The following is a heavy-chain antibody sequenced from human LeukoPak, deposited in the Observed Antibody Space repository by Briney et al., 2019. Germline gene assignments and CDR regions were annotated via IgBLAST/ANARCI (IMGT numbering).Heavy chain of an antibody. D-gene: IGHD3-9*01. V-gene: IGHV3-30-3*01. Sequence: HAGGSLRLSCAASGFTFSSYAMHWVRQAPGKGLEWVAVISYDGSNKYYADSVKGRFTISRDNSKNTLYLQMNRLRAEDTAVYYCARGLTYYDILTGYFSFQHSPYWGQGTLVTVSS. CDR2: ISYDGSNK. J-gene: IGHJ4*02. CDR3: ARGLTYYDILTGYFSFQHSPY. CDR1: GFTFSSYA.